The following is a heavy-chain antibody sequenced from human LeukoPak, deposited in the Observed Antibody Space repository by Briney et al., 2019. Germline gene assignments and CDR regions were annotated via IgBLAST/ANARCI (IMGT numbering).Heavy chain of an antibody. CDR2: IYYSGST. V-gene: IGHV4-59*12. CDR3: ARDKAVCSSTSCYTYYYYMDV. CDR1: GGSISNYY. Sequence: SETLSLTCTVSGGSISNYYWSWIRQPPGKGLEWIGYIYYSGSTNYNPSLKSRVTMSVDTSKNQFSLKLSSVTAADTAVYYCARDKAVCSSTSCYTYYYYMDVWGKGTTVTISS. D-gene: IGHD2-2*01. J-gene: IGHJ6*03.